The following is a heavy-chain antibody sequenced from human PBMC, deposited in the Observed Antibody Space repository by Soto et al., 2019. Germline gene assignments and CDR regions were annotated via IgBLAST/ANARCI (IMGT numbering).Heavy chain of an antibody. V-gene: IGHV2-5*01. CDR2: IYWNDDK. D-gene: IGHD3-16*01. J-gene: IGHJ4*02. CDR3: PHTLIRGWGTHTFDY. Sequence: QITLKESGPTLVKPTQTLTLTCTFSGFSLSTSGVGVGWIRQPPGKALEWLALIYWNDDKRYSPSLKSRLTITKHPSKTRVFLTRPKWDPGNTATYSCPHTLIRGWGTHTFDYGGQGTLVTVSS. CDR1: GFSLSTSGVG.